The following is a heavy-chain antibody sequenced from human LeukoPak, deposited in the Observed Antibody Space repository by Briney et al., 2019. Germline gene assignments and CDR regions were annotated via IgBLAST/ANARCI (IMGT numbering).Heavy chain of an antibody. Sequence: GGSLRLSCAASGFTFRSYDMHWVRQAPGKGLEWVAVIWYDGSNKYYGDSVEGRFTISRDNSKNTLFLQMSSLRAEDTAVYYCAREGTAMTTYYAMDVWGQGTTVPVSS. V-gene: IGHV3-33*01. CDR2: IWYDGSNK. D-gene: IGHD5-18*01. CDR3: AREGTAMTTYYAMDV. CDR1: GFTFRSYD. J-gene: IGHJ6*02.